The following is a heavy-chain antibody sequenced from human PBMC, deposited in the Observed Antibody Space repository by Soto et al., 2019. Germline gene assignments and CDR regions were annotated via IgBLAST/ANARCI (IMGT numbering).Heavy chain of an antibody. CDR2: ISGIGGST. Sequence: TGGSLRLSCAASGFTFTDYALSWVRQAPGKGLEWVATISGIGGSTYLADSVKGRLSISRDNSKNTVSLLMNSLRAEDTAVYFCARGSSGYISSWYYFDYWGRGTLFTVS. J-gene: IGHJ4*02. D-gene: IGHD6-13*01. CDR1: GFTFTDYA. V-gene: IGHV3-23*01. CDR3: ARGSSGYISSWYYFDY.